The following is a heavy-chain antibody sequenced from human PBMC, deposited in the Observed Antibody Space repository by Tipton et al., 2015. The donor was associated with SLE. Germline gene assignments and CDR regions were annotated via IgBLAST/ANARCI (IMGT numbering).Heavy chain of an antibody. D-gene: IGHD1-14*01. J-gene: IGHJ6*02. V-gene: IGHV3-30*04. Sequence: SLRLSCTASGFTFSLYTMHWVRQAPGKGLEWVAVISYDGSNKYYADSVKGRFTISRDNSKNRLYLQMDSLRVEDTAVYYCARENPLGGMDVWGQGTTVTVSS. CDR3: ARENPLGGMDV. CDR1: GFTFSLYT. CDR2: ISYDGSNK.